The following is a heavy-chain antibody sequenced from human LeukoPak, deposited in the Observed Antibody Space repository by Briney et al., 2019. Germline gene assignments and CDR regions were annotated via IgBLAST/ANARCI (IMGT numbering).Heavy chain of an antibody. CDR1: GYTFTGYY. CDR3: AREAAVAGTGGYFDY. V-gene: IGHV1-2*02. J-gene: IGHJ4*02. CDR2: INPNSGGT. D-gene: IGHD6-19*01. Sequence: ASVKVSCKASGYTFTGYYMHWVRQAPGQGLEWMGWINPNSGGTNYAQKFRGRVTMTRDTSISTAYMELSRLRSDDTAVYYCAREAAVAGTGGYFDYWGQGTLVTVSS.